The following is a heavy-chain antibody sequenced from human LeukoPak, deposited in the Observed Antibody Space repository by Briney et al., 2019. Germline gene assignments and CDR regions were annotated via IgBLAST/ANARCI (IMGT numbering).Heavy chain of an antibody. CDR2: MNPNSGNT. D-gene: IGHD3-3*01. CDR3: ARAEYYDFWSGYSDRYYYYGMDV. V-gene: IGHV1-8*01. J-gene: IGHJ6*02. Sequence: ASVKVSCKASGYTFTSYDINWVRQATGQGLEWMGWMNPNSGNTCYAQKFQGRVTMARNTSISTAYMELSSLRSEDTAVYYCARAEYYDFWSGYSDRYYYYGMDVWGQGTTVTVSS. CDR1: GYTFTSYD.